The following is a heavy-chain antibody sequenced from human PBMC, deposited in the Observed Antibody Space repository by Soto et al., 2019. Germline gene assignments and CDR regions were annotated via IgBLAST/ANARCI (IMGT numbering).Heavy chain of an antibody. V-gene: IGHV1-69*01. D-gene: IGHD4-17*01. CDR2: IIPIFGRP. CDR1: GGTLSTLA. CDR3: ARAPYEDYAVPEPNYFDS. J-gene: IGHJ4*02. Sequence: QVQLVQSGTEVKKPGSSVKLSCKASGGTLSTLAVSWVRQAPGQGLEWMGGIIPIFGRPVYAQKFQGRVTITADESTSIVYMKLSSLSSADTAVYYCARAPYEDYAVPEPNYFDSWGQGTLVTVSS.